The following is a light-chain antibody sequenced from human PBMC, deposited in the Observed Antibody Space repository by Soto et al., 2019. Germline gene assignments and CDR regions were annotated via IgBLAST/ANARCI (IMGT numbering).Light chain of an antibody. CDR2: RAS. CDR3: QQYQNLWT. Sequence: IVMTQSPATLSVSPGERATLSCRAGQTIYSNVAWYQQRPGQAPRLLIYRASTRATGVPARFSGSGSGTECTLTISGLQSEEFALYYCQQYQNLWTFGQGTKVEIK. CDR1: QTIYSN. J-gene: IGKJ1*01. V-gene: IGKV3-15*01.